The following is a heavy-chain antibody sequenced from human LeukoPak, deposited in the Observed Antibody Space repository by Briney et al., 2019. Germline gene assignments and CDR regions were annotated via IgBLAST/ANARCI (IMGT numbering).Heavy chain of an antibody. CDR1: GFTFSDYY. CDR2: ISSSGSII. D-gene: IGHD1-26*01. Sequence: GGSLRLSCAASGFTFSDYYMSWIRQAPGKGLEWVSYISSSGSIIYYADSVKGRFTISRDNATNSLYLQMNSLRAEDTAVYYCARDRYSGSYPLDYWGQGTLVTVSS. J-gene: IGHJ4*02. CDR3: ARDRYSGSYPLDY. V-gene: IGHV3-11*01.